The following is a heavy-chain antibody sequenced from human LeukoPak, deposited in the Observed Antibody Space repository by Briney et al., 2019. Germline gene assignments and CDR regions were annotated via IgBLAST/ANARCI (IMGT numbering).Heavy chain of an antibody. J-gene: IGHJ4*02. CDR3: AREATWGQWYFDH. CDR1: GFSFSNHG. CDR2: IASDGGAK. V-gene: IGHV3-30*03. D-gene: IGHD6-19*01. Sequence: GGSLRLSCVASGFSFSNHGMHWVRQAPGKGLEWVSVIASDGGAKFYADSVKGRFTLSRDNSKNMFFLQMNFLTVEATAIYYCAREATWGQWYFDHWGQGTPVTVSS.